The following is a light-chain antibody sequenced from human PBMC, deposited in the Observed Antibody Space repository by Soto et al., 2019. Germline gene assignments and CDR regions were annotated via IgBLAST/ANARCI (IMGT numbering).Light chain of an antibody. CDR1: QSVSSSY. CDR2: GAS. Sequence: EIVLTQSPGTLSLSPGERATLSCRASQSVSSSYLAWYQQKPGQAPRLLIYGASTRATGISARFSGSGSGTDFTLTISRLEPEDFALYHCQQYGSATITFGQGTRLEIK. CDR3: QQYGSATIT. J-gene: IGKJ5*01. V-gene: IGKV3-20*01.